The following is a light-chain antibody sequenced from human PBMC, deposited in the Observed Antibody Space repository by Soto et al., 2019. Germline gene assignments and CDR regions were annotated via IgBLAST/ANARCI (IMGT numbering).Light chain of an antibody. CDR2: EVT. CDR1: SSDVGKYDR. J-gene: IGLJ1*01. V-gene: IGLV2-18*02. Sequence: QCVLTQPHSVFGSPVQSVTISCTGTSSDVGKYDRVSWYQQPPGTAPKLIIYEVTNRPSGVPARFSGSKSGNTASLTISGLQAEDEADYSCSSYISTTRYVFGAGTKVT. CDR3: SSYISTTRYV.